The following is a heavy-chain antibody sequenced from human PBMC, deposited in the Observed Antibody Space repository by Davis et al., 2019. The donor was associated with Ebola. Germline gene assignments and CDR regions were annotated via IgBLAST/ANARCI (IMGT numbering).Heavy chain of an antibody. CDR1: GGSISSYY. CDR3: ARNYGD. D-gene: IGHD4-17*01. J-gene: IGHJ4*02. Sequence: SEPLSPPCTVPGGSISSYYWSWIRQPPGKGLEWIGEINHSGSTNYNPSLKSRVTISVDTSKNQFSLKLSSVTAADTAVYYCARNYGDWGQGTLVTVSS. CDR2: INHSGST. V-gene: IGHV4-34*01.